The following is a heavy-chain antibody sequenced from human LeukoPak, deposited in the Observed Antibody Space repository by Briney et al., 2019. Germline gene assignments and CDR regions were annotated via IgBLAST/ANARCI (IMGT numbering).Heavy chain of an antibody. V-gene: IGHV4-38-2*01. Sequence: SETLSLTCSLSGYSISSGYYWGWIRQPPGKGLEWIGSIYHSGSTYYNPSLKSRVTISVDTSKNQFPLNLSSVTAADTAVYYCARQNYDSSGYSEDFDYWGQGTLVTVSS. J-gene: IGHJ4*02. CDR2: IYHSGST. D-gene: IGHD3-22*01. CDR1: GYSISSGYY. CDR3: ARQNYDSSGYSEDFDY.